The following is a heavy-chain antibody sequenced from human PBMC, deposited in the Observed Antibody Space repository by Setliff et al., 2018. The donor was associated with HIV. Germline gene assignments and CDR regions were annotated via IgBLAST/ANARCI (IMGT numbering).Heavy chain of an antibody. Sequence: ASVKVSCKASGYTFRSYGINWVRQAPGQGLEWMGWINTNTGKPSYAQGFTGRYVFSLDTSVSAAYLQINSLKAEDSAVYYCASFSGYIDWSTHNWFDPWGQGTLVTVSS. CDR2: INTNTGKP. CDR3: ASFSGYIDWSTHNWFDP. CDR1: GYTFRSYG. V-gene: IGHV7-4-1*02. J-gene: IGHJ5*02. D-gene: IGHD3-9*01.